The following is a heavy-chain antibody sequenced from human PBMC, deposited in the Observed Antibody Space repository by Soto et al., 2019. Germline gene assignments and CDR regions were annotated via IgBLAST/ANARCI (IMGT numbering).Heavy chain of an antibody. D-gene: IGHD6-6*01. V-gene: IGHV1-69*12. CDR3: ARDPPGRGPGSSSSDY. J-gene: IGHJ4*02. CDR2: IIPIFGTA. CDR1: GGTFSSYA. Sequence: QVQLVQSGAEVKKPGSSVKVSCKASGGTFSSYAISWVRQAPGQGLEWMGGIIPIFGTANYAQKFQGRVTITADESTSTAYMELSSLRSEDTAVYYCARDPPGRGPGSSSSDYWGQGTLVTVSS.